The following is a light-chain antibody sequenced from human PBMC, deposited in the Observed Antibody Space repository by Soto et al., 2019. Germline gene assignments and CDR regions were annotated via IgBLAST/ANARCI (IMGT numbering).Light chain of an antibody. CDR3: QQYNNWPPPYT. CDR1: QSVSSN. J-gene: IGKJ2*01. Sequence: EIVMTQSPATLSVSPGERATLSCRASQSVSSNLDWYQQKPGQAPRLLIYGASTRATGVPARFSGSGSGTEFTLTISSLQSEDVAFYYCQQYNNWPPPYTFGQGTKLEIK. CDR2: GAS. V-gene: IGKV3-15*01.